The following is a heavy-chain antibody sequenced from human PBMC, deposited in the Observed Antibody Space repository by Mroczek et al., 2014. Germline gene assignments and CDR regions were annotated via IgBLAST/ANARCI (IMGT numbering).Heavy chain of an antibody. J-gene: IGHJ4*02. CDR3: ARHSFSSGWYFDY. V-gene: IGHV4-4*07. CDR1: GGSISSYY. CDR2: IHTSGSS. Sequence: QVQLQESGPGLVKPSETLSLTCTVSGGSISSYYWSWIRQPAGKGLEWIGRIHTSGSSNYNPSLKSRITMSLDTSKNRFSLKLSSVTAADTAVYYCARHSFSSGWYFDYWGQGTLVTVSS. D-gene: IGHD6-19*01.